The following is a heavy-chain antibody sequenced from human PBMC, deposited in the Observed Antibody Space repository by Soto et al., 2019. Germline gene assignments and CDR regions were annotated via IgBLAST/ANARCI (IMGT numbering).Heavy chain of an antibody. V-gene: IGHV3-7*04. CDR3: ARDSGPRGYDAFDI. Sequence: EVQVVESGGGLVQPGGSLRLSCAASGFTFSNYWMTWVRQAPGKGLEWVANIKQDASENFYVDSVKGRFTISRDNAXNSLYLQMNSLRVEDTAVYYCARDSGPRGYDAFDIWGQGTMVTVSS. CDR2: IKQDASEN. D-gene: IGHD2-8*02. J-gene: IGHJ3*02. CDR1: GFTFSNYW.